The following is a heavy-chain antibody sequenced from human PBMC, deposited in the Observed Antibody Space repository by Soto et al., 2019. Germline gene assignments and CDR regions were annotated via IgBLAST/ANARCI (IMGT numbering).Heavy chain of an antibody. J-gene: IGHJ4*02. CDR1: GGSFSSSSYY. V-gene: IGHV4-39*01. CDR3: ARHWITMVRGVCHFDY. D-gene: IGHD3-10*01. Sequence: PSETLSLTCTVSGGSFSSSSYYWGWIRQPPGKGLEWIGSIYYSGSTYYNPSLKSRVTMSVDPSKNQFSLKLISVTAADTAVYYCARHWITMVRGVCHFDYWAPGTLVTVSS. CDR2: IYYSGST.